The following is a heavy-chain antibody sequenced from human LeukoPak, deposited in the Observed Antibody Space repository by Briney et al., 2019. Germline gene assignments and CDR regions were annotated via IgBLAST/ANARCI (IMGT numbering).Heavy chain of an antibody. CDR3: ARNGPRHYSSGY. CDR1: GGSISSSSYY. D-gene: IGHD6-25*01. V-gene: IGHV4-39*07. Sequence: PSETLSLTCTVSGGSISSSSYYWGWIRQPPGKGLEWIGSIYYSGSTYYNPSLKSRVTISVDTSKNQFSLKLSSVTAADTAVYYCARNGPRHYSSGYWGQGTLVTVSS. J-gene: IGHJ4*02. CDR2: IYYSGST.